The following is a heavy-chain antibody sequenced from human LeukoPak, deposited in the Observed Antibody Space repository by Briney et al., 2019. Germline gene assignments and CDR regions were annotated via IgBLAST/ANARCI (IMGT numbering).Heavy chain of an antibody. D-gene: IGHD5-24*01. CDR3: AIINHPDGRVY. J-gene: IGHJ4*02. Sequence: GESLRISCQGFGYPFTTSWIGWVPPLPGKGLEWTAIIYAGNSDAKYSPSFQGQVSISTDRSISTAYLHWSSLKASDTAIYYCAIINHPDGRVYWGQGTLVTVSS. V-gene: IGHV5-51*01. CDR2: IYAGNSDA. CDR1: GYPFTTSW.